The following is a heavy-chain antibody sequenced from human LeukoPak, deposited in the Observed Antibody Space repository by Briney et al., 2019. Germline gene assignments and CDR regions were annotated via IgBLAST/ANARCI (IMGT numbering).Heavy chain of an antibody. CDR3: ARSTLYYYYYYGMDV. D-gene: IGHD5/OR15-5a*01. J-gene: IGHJ6*02. V-gene: IGHV3-7*01. Sequence: GGSLRLSCAASGFTFSSYWMSWVRQAPGKGLEWVANIKQDGSEKYYVDSVKDRFTISRDNAKNSLYLQMNSLRAEDTAVYYCARSTLYYYYYYGMDVWGQGTTVTVSS. CDR2: IKQDGSEK. CDR1: GFTFSSYW.